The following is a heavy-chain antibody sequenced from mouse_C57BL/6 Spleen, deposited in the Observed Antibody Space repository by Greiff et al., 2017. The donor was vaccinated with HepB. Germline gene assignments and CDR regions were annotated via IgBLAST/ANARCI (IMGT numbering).Heavy chain of an antibody. Sequence: EVQLVESGGGLVKPGGSLKLSCAASGFTFSDYGMHWVRQAPEKGLEWVAYISSGSSTIYYADTVKGRFTISRDNAKNNLFLQMTSLRSEDTAMYYCARNGYPFDYWGQGTTLTVSS. CDR3: ARNGYPFDY. CDR1: GFTFSDYG. D-gene: IGHD2-2*01. CDR2: ISSGSSTI. J-gene: IGHJ2*01. V-gene: IGHV5-17*01.